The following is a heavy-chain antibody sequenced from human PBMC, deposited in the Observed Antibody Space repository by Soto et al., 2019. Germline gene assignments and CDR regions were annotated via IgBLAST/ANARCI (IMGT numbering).Heavy chain of an antibody. CDR2: INAGNGNT. CDR1: GYIFNNHA. Sequence: ASVKVSCKASGYIFNNHAMHWVRQAPGQRLEWMGWINAGNGNTYYSQNFKDRVTFTRDTIATTVFMELTSLTSEDTAVYYCARDQAGIGYYVDWFDPWGQGTLGTVAS. J-gene: IGHJ5*02. D-gene: IGHD3-10*02. V-gene: IGHV1-3*01. CDR3: ARDQAGIGYYVDWFDP.